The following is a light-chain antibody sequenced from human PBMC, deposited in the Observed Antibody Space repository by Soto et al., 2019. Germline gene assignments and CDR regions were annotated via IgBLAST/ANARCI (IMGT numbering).Light chain of an antibody. CDR1: SSDVGGYNY. J-gene: IGLJ1*01. CDR3: SSYAGSNNYV. CDR2: EVS. V-gene: IGLV2-8*01. Sequence: QSALAQPPSASGSPRQSVTSPCTGTSSDVGGYNYVAWYQQHPGKAPKLMIYEVSERPSGVPDRFSGSKSGNTASLTVSGLHAEDEAEYYCSSYAGSNNYVFGTGTKVTVL.